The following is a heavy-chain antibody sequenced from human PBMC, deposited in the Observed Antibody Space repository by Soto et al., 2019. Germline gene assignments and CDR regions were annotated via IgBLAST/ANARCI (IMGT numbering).Heavy chain of an antibody. CDR2: ISYDGSNK. CDR3: AAQTGSGGNGMDV. J-gene: IGHJ6*02. Sequence: QVQLVESGGGVVQPGRSLRLSCAASGFTFSSYGMHWVRQAPGKGLEWVAVISYDGSNKYYADSVKGRFTISRDNSKNTLYLQMNSLRAEDTAVYYCAAQTGSGGNGMDVWGQGNTVTVSS. V-gene: IGHV3-30*03. CDR1: GFTFSSYG. D-gene: IGHD1-1*01.